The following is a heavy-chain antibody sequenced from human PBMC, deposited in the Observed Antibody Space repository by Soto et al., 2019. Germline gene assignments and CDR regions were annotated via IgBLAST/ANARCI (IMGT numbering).Heavy chain of an antibody. CDR3: AREEASSYSSRHFHD. CDR2: SYCFGGT. D-gene: IGHD3-10*01. CDR1: GGSMSSFY. Sequence: QVQLQESGPGLVKSSETLSLTCTVSGGSMSSFYWSWFRQPAGKGLEWIARSYCFGGTNYKHSLTSPVSLSLDTSQKKCYLTLTSVTAAETAVYYCAREEASSYSSRHFHDWGQGTLGTVSS. V-gene: IGHV4-4*07. J-gene: IGHJ4*02.